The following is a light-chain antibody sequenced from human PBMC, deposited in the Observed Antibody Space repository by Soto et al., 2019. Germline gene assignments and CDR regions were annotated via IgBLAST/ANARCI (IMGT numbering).Light chain of an antibody. Sequence: EIVLTQSPGALSLSPGERATLSCRASQTVSDNYLAWYQQKPGQAPRLLIYGASTRATGIPDRFSGSGSGTDFTINISRLEPEDFAVYYCQQYGGSPRVSFGGGTKVEIK. CDR2: GAS. J-gene: IGKJ4*01. CDR1: QTVSDNY. V-gene: IGKV3-20*01. CDR3: QQYGGSPRVS.